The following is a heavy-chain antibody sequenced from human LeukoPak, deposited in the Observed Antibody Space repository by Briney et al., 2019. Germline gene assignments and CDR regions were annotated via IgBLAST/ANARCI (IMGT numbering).Heavy chain of an antibody. CDR1: GGSISSYM. J-gene: IGHJ4*02. V-gene: IGHV4-59*01. D-gene: IGHD3-22*01. Sequence: PSETLSLTCTVAGGSISSYMWTWIRQTPEKGLEWMGHVYDSGVTDYNPALKSRVTISLDRSKDHFSLQVRAVTAADTAIYYCARGQTVRSYEFWGQGTLVTVSP. CDR3: ARGQTVRSYEF. CDR2: VYDSGVT.